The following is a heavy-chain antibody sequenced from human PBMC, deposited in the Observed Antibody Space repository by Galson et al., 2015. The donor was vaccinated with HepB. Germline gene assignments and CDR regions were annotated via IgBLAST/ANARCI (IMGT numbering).Heavy chain of an antibody. CDR2: IRSGSTYT. CDR3: ARDMQRWQRERPFDY. J-gene: IGHJ4*02. D-gene: IGHD5-24*01. V-gene: IGHV3-21*06. CDR1: GFTFSNYS. Sequence: SLRLSCAASGFTFSNYSMNWVRQAPGKGLEWVSSIRSGSTYTYYADSVKGRFTISRDNGKNSLYLEMTSLRAEDTAIYYCARDMQRWQRERPFDYWGQGTLVTVSS.